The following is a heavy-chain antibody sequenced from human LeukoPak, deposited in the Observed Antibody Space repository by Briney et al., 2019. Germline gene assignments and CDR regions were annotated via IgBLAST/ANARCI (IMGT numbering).Heavy chain of an antibody. D-gene: IGHD6-6*01. J-gene: IGHJ3*02. CDR3: AKDVYSSSSGAFDI. CDR2: ISWNSGSI. Sequence: PGRSLRLSCAASGFTFDDYAMYWVRQAPGKGLEWVSGISWNSGSIGYADSVKGRFTISRDNAKNSLYLQMNSLRAEDTALYYCAKDVYSSSSGAFDIWGQGTMVTVSS. V-gene: IGHV3-9*01. CDR1: GFTFDDYA.